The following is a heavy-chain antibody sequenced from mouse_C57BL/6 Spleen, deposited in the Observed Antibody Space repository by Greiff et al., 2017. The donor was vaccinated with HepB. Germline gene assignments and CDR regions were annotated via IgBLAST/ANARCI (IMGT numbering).Heavy chain of an antibody. CDR3: AREEANWDDFDY. D-gene: IGHD4-1*01. CDR1: GYAFSSSW. Sequence: QVQLQQSGPELVKPGASVKISCKASGYAFSSSWMNWVKQRPGKGLEWIGRIYPGDGDTNYNGKFKGKSTLTADKSSSTAYMQLSSLTSEDSAVYICAREEANWDDFDYWGQGTTLTVSS. J-gene: IGHJ2*01. CDR2: IYPGDGDT. V-gene: IGHV1-82*01.